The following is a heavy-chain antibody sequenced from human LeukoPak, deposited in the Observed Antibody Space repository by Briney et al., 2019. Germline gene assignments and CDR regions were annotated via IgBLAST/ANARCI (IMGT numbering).Heavy chain of an antibody. J-gene: IGHJ5*02. D-gene: IGHD2-2*01. CDR2: ISGSGGST. CDR1: GFIVSSNY. V-gene: IGHV3-23*01. CDR3: AKDSDPVVPAFNWFDP. Sequence: GGSLRLSCAASGFIVSSNYMSWVRQAPGKGLEWVSAISGSGGSTYYADSVKGRFTISRDNSKNTLYLQMNSLRAEDTAVYYCAKDSDPVVPAFNWFDPWGQGTLVTVSS.